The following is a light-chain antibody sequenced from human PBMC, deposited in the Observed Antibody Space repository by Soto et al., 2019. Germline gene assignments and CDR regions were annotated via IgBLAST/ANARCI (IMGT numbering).Light chain of an antibody. Sequence: QSALTQPASVSGSPGQSITISCTGTSDDVGAYNLVSWYQQHPGQAPKVLIYKVSNRPSGVSDRFSGFKSANTAYLTISGVQPEDEADYHCSSYTTIKTVVFGGGTKLTVL. CDR3: SSYTTIKTVV. V-gene: IGLV2-14*03. CDR2: KVS. CDR1: SDDVGAYNL. J-gene: IGLJ2*01.